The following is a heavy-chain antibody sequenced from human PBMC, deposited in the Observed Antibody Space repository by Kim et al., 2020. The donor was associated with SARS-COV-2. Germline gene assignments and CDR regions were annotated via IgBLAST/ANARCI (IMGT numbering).Heavy chain of an antibody. CDR3: ARLRKDDSYYYYYMDV. J-gene: IGHJ6*03. CDR2: IYYSGST. CDR1: GGSISSGDYY. Sequence: SETLSLTCTASGGSISSGDYYWSWIRQPPGKGLEWIGYIYYSGSTYYNPSLKSRVTISVDTSKNQFSLKLSSVTAADTAVYYCARLRKDDSYYYYYMDVWGKGTTVTVSS. V-gene: IGHV4-30-4*01. D-gene: IGHD3-3*01.